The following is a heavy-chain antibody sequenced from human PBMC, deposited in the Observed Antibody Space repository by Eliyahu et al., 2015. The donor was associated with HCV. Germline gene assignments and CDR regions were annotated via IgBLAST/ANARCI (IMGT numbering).Heavy chain of an antibody. CDR2: IYYSGST. D-gene: IGHD3-3*01. CDR3: ARVIFWSGYYFFDY. V-gene: IGHV4-59*01. Sequence: QVQLQESGPGLVKPSETLSLTCTVSGGSISSYYWSWIRQPPGKGLEWIGYIYYSGSTNYNPSLKSRVTISVDTSKNQFSLKLSSVTAADTAVYYCARVIFWSGYYFFDYWGQGTLVTVSS. CDR1: GGSISSYY. J-gene: IGHJ4*02.